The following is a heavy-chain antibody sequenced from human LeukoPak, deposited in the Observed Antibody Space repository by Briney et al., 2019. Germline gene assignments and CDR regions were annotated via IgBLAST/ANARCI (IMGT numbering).Heavy chain of an antibody. D-gene: IGHD2-2*01. V-gene: IGHV3-23*01. CDR1: GFTFSSYA. CDR2: MSGSGDNT. J-gene: IGHJ4*02. Sequence: GGSLRLSCAASGFTFSSYAMSWARQAPGKGLEWVSVMSGSGDNTYYADSVKGRFTISRDNSRNTLYLQMNSLRAEDTAIYYCAKDGRGGCSTTTCYLFDCWGQGTLVTVSS. CDR3: AKDGRGGCSTTTCYLFDC.